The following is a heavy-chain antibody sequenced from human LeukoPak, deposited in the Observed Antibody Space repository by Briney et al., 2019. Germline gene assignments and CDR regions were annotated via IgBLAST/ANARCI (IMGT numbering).Heavy chain of an antibody. CDR2: ISSSSSYI. CDR1: GFTFSSFS. V-gene: IGHV3-21*01. D-gene: IGHD6-13*01. CDR3: ARAIGYSSSWYLGGAFDI. J-gene: IGHJ3*02. Sequence: GGSLRLSCAASGFTFSSFSMNWVRQAPGKGLEWVSSISSSSSYIYYADSVKGRFTISRDNAKNSLYLQMNSLRAEDTAVYYCARAIGYSSSWYLGGAFDIWGQGTMVTVSS.